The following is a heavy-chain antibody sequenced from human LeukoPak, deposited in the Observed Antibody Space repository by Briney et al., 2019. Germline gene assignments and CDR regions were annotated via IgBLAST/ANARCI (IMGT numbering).Heavy chain of an antibody. Sequence: GGSLRLSCAASGSTFSNYAMSWVRQAPGKGLEWVSTNADSVKGRFTISRDNSNNTLYLQMNSLRAEDSAVYYCARHITAADAFDIWGQGTMVTVSS. V-gene: IGHV3-23*01. CDR1: GSTFSNYA. CDR3: ARHITAADAFDI. J-gene: IGHJ3*02. D-gene: IGHD6-13*01.